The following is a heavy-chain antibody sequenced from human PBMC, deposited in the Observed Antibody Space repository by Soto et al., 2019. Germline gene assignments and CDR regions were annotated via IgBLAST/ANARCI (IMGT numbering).Heavy chain of an antibody. D-gene: IGHD2-15*01. Sequence: QVQLQESGPGLVKPSGTLSLTCAVSGGSISSSNWWSWVRQPPGKGLEWIGEIYHSGSTNYNPSLKRRVTISVDKSKNQFSLKLSSVTAADTAVYYCARGLPEDYCSGCSCYTGAFDIWGQGTMVTVSS. CDR2: IYHSGST. CDR1: GGSISSSNW. CDR3: ARGLPEDYCSGCSCYTGAFDI. J-gene: IGHJ3*02. V-gene: IGHV4-4*02.